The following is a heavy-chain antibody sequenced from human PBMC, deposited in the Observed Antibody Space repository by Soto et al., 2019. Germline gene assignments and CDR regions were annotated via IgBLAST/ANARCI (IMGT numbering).Heavy chain of an antibody. CDR1: GGSFSGYY. D-gene: IGHD2-2*01. Sequence: SETLSLTCAVYGGSFSGYYWSWIRQPPGKGLEWIGEINHSGSTNYNPSLKSRVTISVDTSKNQFSLKLTSVTAADTAVYYCARLHGYCISSSCHGHYAMDVWGQGTTVTVSS. V-gene: IGHV4-34*01. J-gene: IGHJ6*02. CDR2: INHSGST. CDR3: ARLHGYCISSSCHGHYAMDV.